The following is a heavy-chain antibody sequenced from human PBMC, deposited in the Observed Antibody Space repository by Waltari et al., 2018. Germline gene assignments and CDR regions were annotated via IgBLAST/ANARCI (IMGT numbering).Heavy chain of an antibody. Sequence: EVQLVESGGGLIQPGRSLRLSCSASGFTFGDYAMSWVRQAPGKGVEWVGFIRRKAYGGTTEYAASVKGRFTISRDDSKNIAYLQMNSLKSEDTAVYYCNRGAWGGLGYWGQGTLVTVSS. CDR1: GFTFGDYA. CDR3: NRGAWGGLGY. D-gene: IGHD3-10*01. CDR2: IRRKAYGGTT. V-gene: IGHV3-49*04. J-gene: IGHJ4*02.